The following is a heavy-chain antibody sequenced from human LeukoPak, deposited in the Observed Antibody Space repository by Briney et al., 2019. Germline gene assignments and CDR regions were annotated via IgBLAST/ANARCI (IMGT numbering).Heavy chain of an antibody. CDR1: GGSISSSTYY. J-gene: IGHJ4*02. V-gene: IGHV4-39*01. D-gene: IGHD5-18*01. CDR2: IYYTGST. Sequence: SETLSLTCTVSGGSISSSTYYWAWIRQPPGTGLEWIGGIYYTGSTYSTPSLKSRATISVDTSKNQFSLRLTSVTAADTAVYYCARLGDSAMVRYFDYWGQGTLVTVSS. CDR3: ARLGDSAMVRYFDY.